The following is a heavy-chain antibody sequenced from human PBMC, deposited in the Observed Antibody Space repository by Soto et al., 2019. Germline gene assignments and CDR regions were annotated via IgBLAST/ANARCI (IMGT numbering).Heavy chain of an antibody. D-gene: IGHD4-17*01. Sequence: QVQLVQSGAEVKKPGASVKVSCKASGYTFTSYAMHWVRQAPGQRLEWMGWINAGNGNTKYSQKFQGRDTITRDTSASTAYMELSSLRSEDTAVYYCARGYGDCGGMDVWGQGTTVTVSS. CDR2: INAGNGNT. CDR1: GYTFTSYA. V-gene: IGHV1-3*01. J-gene: IGHJ6*02. CDR3: ARGYGDCGGMDV.